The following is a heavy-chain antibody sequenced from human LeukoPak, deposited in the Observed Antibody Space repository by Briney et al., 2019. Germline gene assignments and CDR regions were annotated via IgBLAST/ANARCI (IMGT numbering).Heavy chain of an antibody. CDR3: ARRAYSNWGFDP. CDR2: FDPEDGET. D-gene: IGHD4-11*01. Sequence: ASVKVSCKVSGYTLTELSMHWVRQAPGKGLEWMGGFDPEDGETIYAQKFQGRVTMTEDTSTDTAYMELSSLRSEDTAEYYCARRAYSNWGFDPWGQGTLVTVSS. CDR1: GYTLTELS. J-gene: IGHJ5*02. V-gene: IGHV1-24*01.